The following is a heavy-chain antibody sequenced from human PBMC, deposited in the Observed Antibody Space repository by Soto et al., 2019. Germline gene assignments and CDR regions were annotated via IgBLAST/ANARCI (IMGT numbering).Heavy chain of an antibody. CDR1: GFSLSTSGVG. CDR2: IYWNDDK. J-gene: IGHJ6*02. Sequence: SGPTLVNPTQTLTLTCTFSGFSLSTSGVGVGWIRQPPGKALEWLALIYWNDDKRYSPSLKSRLTITKDTSKNQVVLTMTNMDPVDTATYYCAHAPEYCSVGSCYQYYGMDVWGQGTTVTVSS. CDR3: AHAPEYCSVGSCYQYYGMDV. V-gene: IGHV2-5*01. D-gene: IGHD2-15*01.